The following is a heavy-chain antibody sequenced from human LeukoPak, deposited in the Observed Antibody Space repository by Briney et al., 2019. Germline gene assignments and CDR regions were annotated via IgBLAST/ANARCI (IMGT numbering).Heavy chain of an antibody. D-gene: IGHD1-26*01. CDR2: ILYDGSKT. CDR1: GFTLRNYG. CDR3: AEWELLPTADY. V-gene: IGHV3-30*02. J-gene: IGHJ4*02. Sequence: PGGSLRLSCAASGFTLRNYGIHWVRQAPGKGLEWVAFILYDGSKTYYADSVKGRFTISRDNSKNTLYLQMNSLRDDDTALYYCAEWELLPTADYWGQGTLVTVSS.